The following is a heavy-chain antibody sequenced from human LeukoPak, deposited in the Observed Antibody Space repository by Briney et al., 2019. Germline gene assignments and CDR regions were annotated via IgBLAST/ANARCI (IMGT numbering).Heavy chain of an antibody. V-gene: IGHV1-18*01. Sequence: GASVKVSCKASGYTFTSYGISWVRQAPGQGLEWMGWISAYNGNTNYAQKFQGRVTITADKSTSTAYMELSSLRSEDTAVYYCARDRADSSGWYDAFDIWGQGTMVTVSS. D-gene: IGHD6-19*01. CDR2: ISAYNGNT. J-gene: IGHJ3*02. CDR1: GYTFTSYG. CDR3: ARDRADSSGWYDAFDI.